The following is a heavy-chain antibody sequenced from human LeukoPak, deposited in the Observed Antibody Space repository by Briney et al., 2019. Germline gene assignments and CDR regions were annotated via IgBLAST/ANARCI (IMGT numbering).Heavy chain of an antibody. CDR2: ISGSGGNT. D-gene: IGHD4-17*01. J-gene: IGHJ5*02. CDR1: GFTFISYA. Sequence: GGPLRLSCAASGFTFISYAMNWVRKAPGKGLGWVSGISGSGGNTYYTDSVKGRFTISRDNSKNTLYLQMNSLRAEDTAVYYCAKDYYADYLNWFDPWGQGTLVTVSS. CDR3: AKDYYADYLNWFDP. V-gene: IGHV3-23*01.